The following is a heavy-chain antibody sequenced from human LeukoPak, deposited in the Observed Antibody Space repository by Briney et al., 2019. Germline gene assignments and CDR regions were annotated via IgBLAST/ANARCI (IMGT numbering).Heavy chain of an antibody. D-gene: IGHD3-22*01. V-gene: IGHV4-59*08. J-gene: IGHJ3*02. CDR1: GGSISSYY. Sequence: KPSETLSLTCTVSGGSISSYYWSWIRQPPGKGLEWIGYIYYSGSTNYNPSLRSRVTLSVDTSKNQFSLKLRSVTAADTAVYYCARHSTPDSVGYHYAFDIWGQGTMVTVSS. CDR2: IYYSGST. CDR3: ARHSTPDSVGYHYAFDI.